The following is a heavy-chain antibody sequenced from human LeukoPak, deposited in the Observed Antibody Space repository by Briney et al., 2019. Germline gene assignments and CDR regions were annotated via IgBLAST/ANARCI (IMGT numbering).Heavy chain of an antibody. J-gene: IGHJ4*02. Sequence: PSETLTLTCTVSNGSMRSYYWTWIRQPAGKGLEWVGRLFDARKVNYNPSLGGRVTMSMDTSKNQFSLRMTSVTAADTAVYYCARGFQGVYDYWGQGALVIVSS. CDR2: LFDARKV. CDR3: ARGFQGVYDY. D-gene: IGHD5/OR15-5a*01. V-gene: IGHV4-4*07. CDR1: NGSMRSYY.